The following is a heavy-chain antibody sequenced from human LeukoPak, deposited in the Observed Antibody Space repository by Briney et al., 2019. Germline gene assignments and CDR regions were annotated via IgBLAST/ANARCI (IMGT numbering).Heavy chain of an antibody. CDR3: ARVPAHYDFWSGYYYFDY. CDR1: GGSISSYY. Sequence: SETLSLTCTVSGGSISSYYWSWIRQPAGKGLEWIGRIYTSGSTNYNPSLKSRVTISVDTSKNQFSLKLSSVTAADTAVYYCARVPAHYDFWSGYYYFDYWGQGTLVTVSS. D-gene: IGHD3-3*01. CDR2: IYTSGST. V-gene: IGHV4-4*07. J-gene: IGHJ4*02.